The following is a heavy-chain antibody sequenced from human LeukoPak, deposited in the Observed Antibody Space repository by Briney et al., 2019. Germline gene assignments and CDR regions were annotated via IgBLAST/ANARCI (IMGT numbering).Heavy chain of an antibody. Sequence: GGSLRLSCAASGFAFSTYGMHWVRQAPGKGLVWVARINNDGSSTTYADSVKGRFTISRDNAKSTLYLQMNSLRVEDTAVYYCARRADVVGAYMDVWGQGTPVTVSS. CDR1: GFAFSTYG. CDR2: INNDGSST. CDR3: ARRADVVGAYMDV. J-gene: IGHJ6*02. V-gene: IGHV3-74*01. D-gene: IGHD1-26*01.